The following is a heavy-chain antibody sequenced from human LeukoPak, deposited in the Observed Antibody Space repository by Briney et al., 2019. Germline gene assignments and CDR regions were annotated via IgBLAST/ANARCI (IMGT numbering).Heavy chain of an antibody. V-gene: IGHV3-23*01. CDR2: ISGSGGST. D-gene: IGHD6-13*01. CDR1: GFTFSSYA. CDR3: AKDMLVGRGAAADLFDY. Sequence: GGSLRLSCAASGFTFSSYAMSWVRQAPGKGLEWVSAISGSGGSTYYADSVKGRFTISRDNSKNTLYLQLNSLRAEDTAVYYCAKDMLVGRGAAADLFDYWGQGTLVTVSS. J-gene: IGHJ4*02.